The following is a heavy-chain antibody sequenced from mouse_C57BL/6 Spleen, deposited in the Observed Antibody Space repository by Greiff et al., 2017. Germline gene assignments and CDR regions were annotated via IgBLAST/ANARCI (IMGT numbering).Heavy chain of an antibody. Sequence: VQLQQSGPGLVKPSQSLSLTCSVTGYSITSGYYWNWIRQLPGNKLERMGYISYDGSNNYNPSLKNRISITRDTSKNQFFLKLNSVTTEDTATYYCARRDYGSPFDYWGQGTTLTVSS. D-gene: IGHD1-1*01. V-gene: IGHV3-6*01. CDR1: GYSITSGYY. J-gene: IGHJ2*01. CDR2: ISYDGSN. CDR3: ARRDYGSPFDY.